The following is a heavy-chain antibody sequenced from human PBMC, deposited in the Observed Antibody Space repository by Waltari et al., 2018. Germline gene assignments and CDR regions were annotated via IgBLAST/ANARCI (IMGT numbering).Heavy chain of an antibody. CDR3: ARHRLDRGDSFDF. CDR1: EYSISTGFY. V-gene: IGHV4-38-2*02. D-gene: IGHD3-22*01. Sequence: QVQLQESGPGLVKPSGTLSLTCSVSEYSISTGFYWGWVRQTPGKGLEWIGSIYLLGNSIYNPPLNSRAAVSMDMSKNQFSLRLTAVTAAGTAVDYCARHRLDRGDSFDFWGQGVLVTVSS. CDR2: IYLLGNS. J-gene: IGHJ4*02.